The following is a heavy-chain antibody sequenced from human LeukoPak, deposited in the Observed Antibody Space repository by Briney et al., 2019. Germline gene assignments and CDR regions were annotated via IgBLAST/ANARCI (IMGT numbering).Heavy chain of an antibody. CDR3: TRDRGAIFAP. D-gene: IGHD1-26*01. CDR1: GFTFRNYE. CDR2: ISTSSSTT. V-gene: IGHV3-48*03. Sequence: GGSLRLSCAASGFTFRNYEMNWVRQAPGKGLEWVSYISTSSSTTYYADSVKGRFTISRDNSKNSLFLQMNSLRAEDTAVYYCTRDRGAIFAPWGQGTLVTVSS. J-gene: IGHJ5*02.